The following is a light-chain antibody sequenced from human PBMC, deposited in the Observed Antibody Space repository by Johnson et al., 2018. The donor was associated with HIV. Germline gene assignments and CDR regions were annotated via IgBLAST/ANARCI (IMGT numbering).Light chain of an antibody. CDR3: GTWDTSLSAFV. CDR2: DNN. CDR1: SSNIGNNY. V-gene: IGLV1-51*01. J-gene: IGLJ1*01. Sequence: QSLLTQPPSVSAAPGQKVTISCSGSSSNIGNNYVSCYQQLPGTAPKLLIYDNNKRPSGIPDRFSGFKSGTSATLGITGLQTGDEADYYCGTWDTSLSAFVFVTGTKVTVL.